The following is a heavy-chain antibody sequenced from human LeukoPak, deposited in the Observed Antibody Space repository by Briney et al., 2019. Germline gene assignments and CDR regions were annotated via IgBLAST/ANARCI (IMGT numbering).Heavy chain of an antibody. CDR1: GFTFSSYA. J-gene: IGHJ4*02. CDR3: AKDALGHTVTTRYFDY. D-gene: IGHD4-17*01. V-gene: IGHV3-23*01. Sequence: GGSLRLSCAASGFTFSSYAMSWVRQAPGKGLEWVSAISGRGGSTYYADSVKGRFTISRDNSKNTLYLQMNSLRAEDTAVYYCAKDALGHTVTTRYFDYWGQGTLVTVSS. CDR2: ISGRGGST.